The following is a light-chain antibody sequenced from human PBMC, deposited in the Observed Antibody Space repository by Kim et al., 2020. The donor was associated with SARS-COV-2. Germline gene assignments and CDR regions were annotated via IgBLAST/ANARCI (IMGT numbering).Light chain of an antibody. Sequence: VALGQTVRITCQGDSLRSYYATWYQQKPGRAPILVIYGKNNRPSGIPDRFSGSSSGNTASLTITGTQAGDEADYYCNSRDSNENVFFGGGTQLTVL. J-gene: IGLJ2*01. CDR1: SLRSYY. V-gene: IGLV3-19*01. CDR3: NSRDSNENVF. CDR2: GKN.